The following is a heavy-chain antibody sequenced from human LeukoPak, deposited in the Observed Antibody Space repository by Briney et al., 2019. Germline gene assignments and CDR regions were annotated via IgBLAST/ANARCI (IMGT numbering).Heavy chain of an antibody. D-gene: IGHD1-20*01. V-gene: IGHV3-21*01. CDR3: ARAGETYNWNPVNFDF. J-gene: IGHJ4*02. CDR1: GFTFSSYS. CDR2: ISSDSSYF. Sequence: PGGSLRLSCAASGFTFSSYSLIWVRQAPGKGLEWVSSISSDSSYFYYADSVGGRFTISRNNAKKSLYLQMNSLRAEDTAVYYCARAGETYNWNPVNFDFWGQGTLVTVSS.